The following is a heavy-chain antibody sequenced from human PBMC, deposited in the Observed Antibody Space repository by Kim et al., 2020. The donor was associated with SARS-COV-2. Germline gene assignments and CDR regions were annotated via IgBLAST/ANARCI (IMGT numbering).Heavy chain of an antibody. Sequence: SETLSLTCTVSGGSISSSSYYWGWIRQPPGKGLEWIGSIYYSGSTYYNPSLKSRVTISVDTSKNQFSLKLSSVTAADTAVYYCARPYCSSTSCYEALPWVAFAIWGHGTMVTASS. D-gene: IGHD2-2*01. CDR2: IYYSGST. J-gene: IGHJ3*02. V-gene: IGHV4-39*01. CDR1: GGSISSSSYY. CDR3: ARPYCSSTSCYEALPWVAFAI.